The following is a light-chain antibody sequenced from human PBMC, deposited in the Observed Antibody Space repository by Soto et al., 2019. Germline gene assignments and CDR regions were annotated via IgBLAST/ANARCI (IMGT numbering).Light chain of an antibody. Sequence: QSVLTQPASVSGSPGQSITISCTGTSSDVGRYNHVSWYQHHPGKAPKLIISEVSNRPSGVSNRFSGSKSGYTASLTISGLQAEDEADYYCKSQTSGEFRVFGKGTKVT. CDR1: SSDVGRYNH. CDR2: EVS. CDR3: KSQTSGEFRV. V-gene: IGLV2-14*01. J-gene: IGLJ1*01.